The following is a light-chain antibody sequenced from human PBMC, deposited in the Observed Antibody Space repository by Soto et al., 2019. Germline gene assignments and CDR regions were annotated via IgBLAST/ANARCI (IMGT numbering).Light chain of an antibody. CDR1: QDINSY. CDR3: QQSYKTPWT. J-gene: IGKJ1*01. Sequence: DIQMTQSPSSLSASIGDRVTITCRANQDINSYSIWYQQKLGQAPKLLIYAASTLASGVPSRFRGSESGTDFTLTISGLEHEDSATYYCQQSYKTPWTFGQGTKVEI. CDR2: AAS. V-gene: IGKV1-39*01.